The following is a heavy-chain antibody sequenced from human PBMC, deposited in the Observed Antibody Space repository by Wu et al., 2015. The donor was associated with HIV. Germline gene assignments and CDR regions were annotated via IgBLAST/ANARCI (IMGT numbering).Heavy chain of an antibody. CDR1: GYTFTSYG. D-gene: IGHD4-17*01. J-gene: IGHJ6*02. V-gene: IGHV1-18*01. Sequence: QVQLVQSGAEVKKPGASVKVSCKASGYTFTSYGISWVRQAPGQGLEWMGWISAYNGNTNYAQKLQGRVTMTTDTSTSTAYMELRSLRSDDTAVYYCARDLKVTTLYYYYGMDVWGQGTTVTVSS. CDR2: ISAYNGNT. CDR3: ARDLKVTTLYYYYGMDV.